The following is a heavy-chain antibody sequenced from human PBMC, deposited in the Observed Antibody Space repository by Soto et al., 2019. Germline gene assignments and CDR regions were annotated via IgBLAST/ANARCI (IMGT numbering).Heavy chain of an antibody. CDR1: GFTFSSYG. V-gene: IGHV3-33*01. Sequence: QVQLVESGGGVVQPGRSLRLSCAASGFTFSSYGMHWVRQAPGKGLEWVAVIWYDGSNKYYADSVKGRFTISRDNSKNTLYLQMNSLRAEDTAVYYWARGGVRGVINEGDYWGQGTLVTVSS. CDR2: IWYDGSNK. CDR3: ARGGVRGVINEGDY. J-gene: IGHJ4*02. D-gene: IGHD3-10*01.